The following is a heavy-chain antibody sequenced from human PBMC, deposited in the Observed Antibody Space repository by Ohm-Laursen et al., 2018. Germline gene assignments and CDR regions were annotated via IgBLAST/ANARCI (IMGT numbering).Heavy chain of an antibody. CDR2: ISGSGGST. CDR3: AKDRAEGIAVADYFDY. CDR1: GFTFSSYA. Sequence: SLRLSCAASGFTFSSYAISWVRQAPGKGLEWVSAISGSGGSTYYADSVKGRFTISRDNSKNTLYLQMNSLRAEDTAVYYCAKDRAEGIAVADYFDYWGQGTLVTVSS. D-gene: IGHD6-19*01. V-gene: IGHV3-23*01. J-gene: IGHJ4*02.